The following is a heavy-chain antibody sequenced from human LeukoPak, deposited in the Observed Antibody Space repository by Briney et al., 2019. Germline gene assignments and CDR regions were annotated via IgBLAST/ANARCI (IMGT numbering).Heavy chain of an antibody. V-gene: IGHV4-30-2*01. J-gene: IGHJ5*02. CDR2: IYHSGST. Sequence: SETLSLTCAVSGGSISSGGYSWSWIRQPPGKGLEWIGYIYHSGSTYYNPALKSRVTISVDRSKNQFSLKLSSVTAADTAVYYCARGSGWFDPWGQGTLVTVSS. CDR1: GGSISSGGYS. CDR3: ARGSGWFDP.